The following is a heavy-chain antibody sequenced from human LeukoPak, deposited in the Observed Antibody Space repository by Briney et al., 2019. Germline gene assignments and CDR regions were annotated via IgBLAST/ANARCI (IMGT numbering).Heavy chain of an antibody. CDR1: GFTFSSYW. D-gene: IGHD2-15*01. V-gene: IGHV3-7*03. CDR2: IKQDGSEK. Sequence: GGSLRLSCAASGFTFSSYWMSWVRQAPGKGLEWVANIKQDGSEKYYVDSVKGRFTICRDNAKNSLYLQMNSLRAEDTAVYYCARAAVVVAAYAFDYWGQGTLVTVSS. CDR3: ARAAVVVAAYAFDY. J-gene: IGHJ4*02.